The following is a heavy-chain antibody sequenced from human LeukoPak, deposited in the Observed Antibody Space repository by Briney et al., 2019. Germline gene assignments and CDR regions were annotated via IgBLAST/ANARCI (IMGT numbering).Heavy chain of an antibody. V-gene: IGHV3-21*01. D-gene: IGHD2-8*01. CDR2: ISPSSSSM. CDR1: GFTFSSYN. CDR3: ARPYAPLDYFDY. J-gene: IGHJ4*02. Sequence: GGSLRLSCAASGFTFSSYNMNWVRQAPGKGLEWVSSISPSSSSMSYADSVKGRFTISRDNAKKTLYLQMNSLRAEDTAVYYCARPYAPLDYFDYWGQGTLVTVSS.